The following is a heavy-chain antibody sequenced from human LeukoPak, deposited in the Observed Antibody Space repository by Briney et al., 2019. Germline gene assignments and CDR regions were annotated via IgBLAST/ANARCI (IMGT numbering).Heavy chain of an antibody. D-gene: IGHD5-24*01. CDR3: ARGAMATTPFFDY. CDR2: VYYTGST. J-gene: IGHJ4*02. CDR1: GGSISNYY. Sequence: SETLSLTCPVSGGSISNYYYWAWIRPPPGKGLEWIGYVYYTGSTNFNPSLKSRVTMSLDTSRNQFSLQLTSLTAPDTAVYYCARGAMATTPFFDYWGQGTLVTVSS. V-gene: IGHV4-59*01.